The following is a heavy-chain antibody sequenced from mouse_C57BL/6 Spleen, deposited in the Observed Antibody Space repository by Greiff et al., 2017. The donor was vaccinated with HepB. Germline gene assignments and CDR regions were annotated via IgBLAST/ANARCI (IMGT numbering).Heavy chain of an antibody. Sequence: QVHVKQPGAELVKPGASVKLSCKASGYTFTSYWMHWVKQRPGRGLEWIGRIDPNSGGTKYNEKLKSKATLTVDKPSSTAYMQRSSLTSEDSAVYYCASQGGNYYYAMDYWGQGTSVTVSS. CDR3: ASQGGNYYYAMDY. CDR1: GYTFTSYW. D-gene: IGHD2-1*01. V-gene: IGHV1-72*01. CDR2: IDPNSGGT. J-gene: IGHJ4*01.